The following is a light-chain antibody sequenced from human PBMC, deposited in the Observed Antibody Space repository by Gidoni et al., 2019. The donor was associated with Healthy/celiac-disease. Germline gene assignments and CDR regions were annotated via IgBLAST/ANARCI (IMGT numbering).Light chain of an antibody. CDR2: GKN. Sequence: SSELTQDPAVSVALGQTVRITCRGDSLRSYYASWYQQKPGQAPVLVIYGKNNRTSGIPDRFSGSSSGNTAALTITGAQAEDEADYYGNSRDSSGNHWVFGGGTKLTVL. V-gene: IGLV3-19*01. CDR1: SLRSYY. J-gene: IGLJ3*02. CDR3: NSRDSSGNHWV.